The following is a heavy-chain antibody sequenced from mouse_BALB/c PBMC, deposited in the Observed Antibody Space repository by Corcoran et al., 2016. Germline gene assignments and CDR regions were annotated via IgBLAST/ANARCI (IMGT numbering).Heavy chain of an antibody. CDR2: INPDSSTI. J-gene: IGHJ1*01. CDR3: ARRGYGNHWYFDI. D-gene: IGHD2-1*01. Sequence: EVKLLESGGGLVQPGGSLKFSCAASGFDFSRYWMSWVRQAPGQGLEWIGEINPDSSTINYTPSLKDKFIISRDNAKNTLYLQMSKVRSEDTALYYCARRGYGNHWYFDIWGAGTTVTVSS. V-gene: IGHV4-1*02. CDR1: GFDFSRYW.